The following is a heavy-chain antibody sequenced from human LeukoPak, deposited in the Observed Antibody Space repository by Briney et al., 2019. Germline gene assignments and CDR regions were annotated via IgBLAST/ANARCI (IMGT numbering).Heavy chain of an antibody. J-gene: IGHJ4*02. D-gene: IGHD3-3*01. CDR1: DYSFTSYG. Sequence: ASVKVSCKGSDYSFTSYGISWVRQAPGQGLEWMGWINPNSGGTNYAQKFQGRVTMTRDTSISTAYMELSRLRSDDTAVYYCARDIGDYDFWSGYPYWGQGTLVTVSS. CDR3: ARDIGDYDFWSGYPY. V-gene: IGHV1-2*02. CDR2: INPNSGGT.